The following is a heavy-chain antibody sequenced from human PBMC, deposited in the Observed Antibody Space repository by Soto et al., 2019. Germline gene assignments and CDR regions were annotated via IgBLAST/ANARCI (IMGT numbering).Heavy chain of an antibody. CDR2: INPYNGNT. Sequence: SGKVSCKASGYTFTSYGISWVRQAPGQGLEWMAWINPYNGNTKYAEKFLGRVTVTTDTSTATAYMEVRSLTSDDTAVFYCARVGVGLAAPRVWPYWGQGTPVTV. J-gene: IGHJ4*02. D-gene: IGHD6-13*01. CDR3: ARVGVGLAAPRVWPY. V-gene: IGHV1-18*01. CDR1: GYTFTSYG.